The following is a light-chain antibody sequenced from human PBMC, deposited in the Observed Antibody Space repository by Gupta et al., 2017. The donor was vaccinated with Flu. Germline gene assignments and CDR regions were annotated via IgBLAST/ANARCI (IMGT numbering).Light chain of an antibody. CDR3: CSYASSYSFYV. J-gene: IGLJ1*01. CDR2: DVS. Sequence: QSALIQPRSVSGSPGQSVTISCTGPSSDVGAYNYVSWYQQHPGKGPKLIIYDVSKWPSGVPDRFSGSKSGNTASLTISGLHADDEADYYCCSYASSYSFYVFGTGTTVTVL. CDR1: SSDVGAYNY. V-gene: IGLV2-11*01.